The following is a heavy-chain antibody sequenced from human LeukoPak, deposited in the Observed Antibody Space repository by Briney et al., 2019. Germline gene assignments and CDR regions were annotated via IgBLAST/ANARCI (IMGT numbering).Heavy chain of an antibody. Sequence: PSETLSLTCTVSGGSISSSSYYWSWIRQPAGKGLEWIGRIYTSGSTNYNPSLKSRVTMSVDTSKNQFSLKLSSVTAADTAVYYCARDRYYGSGSLNWFDPWGQGTLVTVSS. V-gene: IGHV4-61*02. CDR3: ARDRYYGSGSLNWFDP. CDR2: IYTSGST. CDR1: GGSISSSSYY. J-gene: IGHJ5*02. D-gene: IGHD3-10*01.